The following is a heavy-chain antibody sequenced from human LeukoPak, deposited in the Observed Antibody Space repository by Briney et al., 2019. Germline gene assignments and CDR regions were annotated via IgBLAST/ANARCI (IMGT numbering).Heavy chain of an antibody. J-gene: IGHJ4*02. Sequence: GGSLRLSCAASGFTFSSYWTHWVRQVPGKGLVWVSRINNDGSTTRYADSVKGRFTISRDNAKNTVYLQMNSLRAEDTAVYYCVRGGVTGSGTYYVLNWGQGTLITVSS. V-gene: IGHV3-74*01. CDR3: VRGGVTGSGTYYVLN. CDR1: GFTFSSYW. D-gene: IGHD3-10*01. CDR2: INNDGSTT.